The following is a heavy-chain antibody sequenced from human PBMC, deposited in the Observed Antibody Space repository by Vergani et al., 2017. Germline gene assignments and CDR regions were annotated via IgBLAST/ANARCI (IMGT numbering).Heavy chain of an antibody. CDR3: ARTMRFGSANWFDP. CDR2: MNPNSGTT. J-gene: IGHJ5*02. D-gene: IGHD3-10*01. V-gene: IGHV1-8*01. CDR1: GYSFSSYD. Sequence: QVQLVQSGAEVKKPGASVKVSCRASGYSFSSYDISWVRQATGQGLEWMGCMNPNSGTTGYAQKFQGRVTITADESTSTAYMELISLSSDDTAVYYCARTMRFGSANWFDPWGQGTLVTVSS.